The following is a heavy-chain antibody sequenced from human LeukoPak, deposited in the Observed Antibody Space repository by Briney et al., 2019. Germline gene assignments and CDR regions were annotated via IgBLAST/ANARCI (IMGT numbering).Heavy chain of an antibody. D-gene: IGHD6-13*01. Sequence: PGGSLRLSCAASGFTVSSYGMTWVRQAPGKGLEWVSAFSATDGSAQYAESVKGRFTISRDNSKSSLYLEMNSLRDEDTAVYYWAKARIAAAGTGVFDVWGQGTMVTVSS. CDR3: AKARIAAAGTGVFDV. V-gene: IGHV3-23*01. CDR1: GFTVSSYG. CDR2: FSATDGSA. J-gene: IGHJ3*01.